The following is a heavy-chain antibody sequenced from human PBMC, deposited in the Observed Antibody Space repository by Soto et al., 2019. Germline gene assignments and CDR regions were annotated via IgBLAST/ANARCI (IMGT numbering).Heavy chain of an antibody. J-gene: IGHJ4*02. Sequence: SETLSLTCAVYGGSFSGYYWTWIREPPGTGLEWIGEINHSGSTNYNPSLKSRVTISVDTSKNQFSLKLTSVTAADTAVYYCARDKITGLFDYWGQGTLVTVSS. CDR1: GGSFSGYY. CDR3: ARDKITGLFDY. CDR2: INHSGST. V-gene: IGHV4-34*01. D-gene: IGHD2-8*02.